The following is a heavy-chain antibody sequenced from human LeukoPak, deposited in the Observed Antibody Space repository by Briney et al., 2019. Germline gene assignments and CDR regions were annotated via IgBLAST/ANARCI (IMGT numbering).Heavy chain of an antibody. CDR2: ISAYNGNT. CDR1: NHTFTTYG. D-gene: IGHD3-3*01. V-gene: IGHV1-18*01. J-gene: IGHJ4*02. CDR3: ARDYYDLWIGYLSRAGYIY. Sequence: ASVKVSCKASNHTFTTYGISWVRQAPGQGLEGTGWISAYNGNTNYAQKLQGRVTMTTDTSTSTAYMELRSLRSDDTAVYYCARDYYDLWIGYLSRAGYIYWDQGTLLRVPS.